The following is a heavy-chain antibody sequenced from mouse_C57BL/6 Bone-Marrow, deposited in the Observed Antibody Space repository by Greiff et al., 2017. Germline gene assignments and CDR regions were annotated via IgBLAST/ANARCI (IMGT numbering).Heavy chain of an antibody. Sequence: EVQVVESGGGLVQPGDSLSLSCAASGFTFTAYYLSWVRQPPGQALEWLWFISNKSNGYTTEYRASVKGRFTISRDSSQSILYLQMNALRAEDSATYSCARSHGYLLYFDVWGTGTTVTVSS. CDR2: ISNKSNGYTT. V-gene: IGHV7-3*01. CDR1: GFTFTAYY. CDR3: ARSHGYLLYFDV. D-gene: IGHD2-2*01. J-gene: IGHJ1*03.